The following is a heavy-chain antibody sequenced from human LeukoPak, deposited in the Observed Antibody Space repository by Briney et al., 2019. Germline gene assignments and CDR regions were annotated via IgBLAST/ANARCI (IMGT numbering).Heavy chain of an antibody. CDR2: VIPVFGTA. CDR1: GGTFSSYA. Sequence: SVKVSCKASGGTFSSYAISWVRQAPGQGLEWMGGVIPVFGTANYAQKFQGRVTITADESTSTAYMELSSLRSEDTAVYYCAGPPSWTIFGVVILDGYYCGMDVWGQGTTVTVSS. V-gene: IGHV1-69*13. D-gene: IGHD3-3*01. J-gene: IGHJ6*02. CDR3: AGPPSWTIFGVVILDGYYCGMDV.